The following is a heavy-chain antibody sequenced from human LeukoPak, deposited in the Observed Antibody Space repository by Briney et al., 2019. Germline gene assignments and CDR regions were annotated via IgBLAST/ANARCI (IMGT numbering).Heavy chain of an antibody. Sequence: ASVKVSCKASGYTFTAYHMHWVRQAPGQGLEWMGRMNPNSGGTDFAQNFQDRVTMTRDTSIRTAYMELSRLRSDDTAVYYCARALRGSGSDYTTVDYWGQGTLVTVSS. V-gene: IGHV1-2*06. CDR1: GYTFTAYH. D-gene: IGHD5-12*01. CDR3: ARALRGSGSDYTTVDY. J-gene: IGHJ4*02. CDR2: MNPNSGGT.